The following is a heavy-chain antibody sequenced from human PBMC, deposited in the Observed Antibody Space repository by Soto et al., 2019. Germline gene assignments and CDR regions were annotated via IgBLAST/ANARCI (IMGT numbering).Heavy chain of an antibody. J-gene: IGHJ4*02. D-gene: IGHD4-4*01. CDR3: ARELQGLYYFDF. CDR1: GYIFTSYA. V-gene: IGHV1-3*01. Sequence: QVQVVQSGAEVKKPGASVKVSCKTSGYIFTSYAMHWVRQAPGQRLEWMGWINAGNVDTKYSQKFRGRVTITRDTSANTAFMELSSLRSEDTDIYYCARELQGLYYFDFWGQGTLVNVSS. CDR2: INAGNVDT.